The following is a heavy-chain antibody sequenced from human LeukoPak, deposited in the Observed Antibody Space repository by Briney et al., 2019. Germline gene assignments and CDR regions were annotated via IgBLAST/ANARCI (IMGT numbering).Heavy chain of an antibody. CDR1: GYTFTSYD. V-gene: IGHV1-8*03. CDR3: AREGTPIWYYYMDV. D-gene: IGHD3-10*01. Sequence: GASVKVSCKASGYTFTSYDINWVRQATGQGLEWMGWMNPNSGNTGYAQKFQGRVTITRNTSISTAYMELSSLRSEDTAVYYCAREGTPIWYYYMDVWGKGTTVTVSS. J-gene: IGHJ6*03. CDR2: MNPNSGNT.